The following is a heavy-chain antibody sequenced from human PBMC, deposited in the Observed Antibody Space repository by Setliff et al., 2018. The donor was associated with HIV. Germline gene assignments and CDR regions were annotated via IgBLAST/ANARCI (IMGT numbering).Heavy chain of an antibody. CDR3: ARDQKGYSYGYFDS. D-gene: IGHD5-18*01. V-gene: IGHV4-4*07. J-gene: IGHJ4*02. CDR1: GASLQSYY. Sequence: PSETLSLTCSVSGASLQSYYWSWIRQPAGKGLQWIGRIYYVGWSKYNPSLEDRVTMSVDTSKNQFSLRLSSVTAADTAVYYCARDQKGYSYGYFDSWGQGTLVTVSS. CDR2: IYYVGWS.